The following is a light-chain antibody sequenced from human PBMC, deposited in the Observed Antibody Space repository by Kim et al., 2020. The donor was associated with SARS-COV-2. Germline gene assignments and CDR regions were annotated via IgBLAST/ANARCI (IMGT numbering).Light chain of an antibody. V-gene: IGKV1-5*03. Sequence: DIQMTQSPSTLSASVGDRVTITCRASQTINSWLAWYQQKPGKATKLLIYTASSLESGVPSRFSGSGSGTEFTLTISSLQPDDFATYYCQQYINYPLTFGGGTKVDIK. CDR2: TAS. CDR3: QQYINYPLT. J-gene: IGKJ4*01. CDR1: QTINSW.